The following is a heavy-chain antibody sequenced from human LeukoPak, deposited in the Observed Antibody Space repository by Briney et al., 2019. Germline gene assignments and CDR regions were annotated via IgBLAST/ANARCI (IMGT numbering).Heavy chain of an antibody. Sequence: SETLSLTCTVSGGSIRSYYWGWIRQPPGKGLEWIGYFYYGANTNYNPSLKSRVTISVDTSKNQFSLKLNSVTAADTAVYYCARGSGSYGFWGQGTLVTVSS. J-gene: IGHJ4*02. V-gene: IGHV4-59*01. D-gene: IGHD1-26*01. CDR3: ARGSGSYGF. CDR2: FYYGANT. CDR1: GGSIRSYY.